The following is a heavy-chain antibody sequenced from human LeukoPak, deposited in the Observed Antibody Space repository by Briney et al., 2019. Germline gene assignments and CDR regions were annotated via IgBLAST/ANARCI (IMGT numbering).Heavy chain of an antibody. CDR3: ARRSPGTPFDY. CDR1: GFTVSSNY. D-gene: IGHD1-14*01. J-gene: IGHJ4*02. V-gene: IGHV4-4*02. CDR2: IYHSGST. Sequence: GSLRLSCAASGFTVSSNYMSWVRQPPGKGLEWIGEIYHSGSTNYNPSLKSRVTISVDKSKNQFSLKLSSVTAADTAVYYCARRSPGTPFDYWGQGTLVTVSS.